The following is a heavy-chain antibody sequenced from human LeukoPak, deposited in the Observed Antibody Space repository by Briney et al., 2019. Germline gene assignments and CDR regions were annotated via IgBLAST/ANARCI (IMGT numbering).Heavy chain of an antibody. J-gene: IGHJ5*02. D-gene: IGHD3-3*01. V-gene: IGHV3-74*01. CDR2: INGDGSWT. CDR1: GNYW. Sequence: GGSLRLSCAASGNYWMHWVRQAPGKGLVWVSHINGDGSWTTYADSVKGRFTISRDNSKNTLYLQMNSLRAEDTAVYYCAKGGSDFWSGYYLWFDPWGQGTLVTVSS. CDR3: AKGGSDFWSGYYLWFDP.